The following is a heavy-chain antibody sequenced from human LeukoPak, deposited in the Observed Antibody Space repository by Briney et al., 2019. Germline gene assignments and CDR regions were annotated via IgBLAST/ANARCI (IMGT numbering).Heavy chain of an antibody. D-gene: IGHD3-10*01. CDR3: ARHWMVRGVIHKYNWFDP. J-gene: IGHJ5*02. CDR1: GGSISSYY. Sequence: SETLSLTCTVSGGSISSYYWSWIRQPPGKGLEWIGYIYYSGSTNYNPSLKSRVTISVDTSKNQFSLKLSSVTAADTAVYYCARHWMVRGVIHKYNWFDPWGQGTLVTVSS. V-gene: IGHV4-59*08. CDR2: IYYSGST.